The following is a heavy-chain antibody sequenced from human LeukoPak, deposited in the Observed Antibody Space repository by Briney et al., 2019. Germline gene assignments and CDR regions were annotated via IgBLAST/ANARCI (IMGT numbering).Heavy chain of an antibody. D-gene: IGHD1-26*01. CDR2: ISYDGSNK. Sequence: PGRSLRLSCAASGFTFSSYGMHWVRQAPGKGLEWVAVISYDGSNKYYADSVKGRFTISRDNSKNTLYLQMNSLRAEDTAVYYCAKDRSGSYSQGLDYWGQGTLVTVSS. CDR3: AKDRSGSYSQGLDY. J-gene: IGHJ4*02. CDR1: GFTFSSYG. V-gene: IGHV3-30*18.